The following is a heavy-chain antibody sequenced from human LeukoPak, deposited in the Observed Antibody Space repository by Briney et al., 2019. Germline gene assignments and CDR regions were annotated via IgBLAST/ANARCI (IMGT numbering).Heavy chain of an antibody. V-gene: IGHV3-64*04. CDR3: ARDGGRDSTYWYYY. Sequence: GGSLRLSCSASGFTFSSYPMHWVRQAPGKGLEYVSAIGSNGENTYYADSVKGRFTISRDNGENSLYLHMNSLRDEDTAVYYCARDGGRDSTYWYYYWGQGTLVTVSS. CDR1: GFTFSSYP. J-gene: IGHJ4*02. D-gene: IGHD6-13*01. CDR2: IGSNGENT.